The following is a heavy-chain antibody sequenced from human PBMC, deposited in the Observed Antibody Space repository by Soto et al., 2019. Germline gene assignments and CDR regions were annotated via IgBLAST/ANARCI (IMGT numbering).Heavy chain of an antibody. CDR2: IIPIFGTA. V-gene: IGHV1-69*01. D-gene: IGHD1-26*01. J-gene: IGHJ3*02. CDR3: ARDGSIVGAAGAFDI. Sequence: QVQLVQSGAEVKKPGSSVKVSCKASGGTFSSYAISWVRQAPGQGLEWMGGIIPIFGTANYAQKFQVRVTITADESTSTAYMELSSLRSEDTAVYYCARDGSIVGAAGAFDIWGPGTMVTVSS. CDR1: GGTFSSYA.